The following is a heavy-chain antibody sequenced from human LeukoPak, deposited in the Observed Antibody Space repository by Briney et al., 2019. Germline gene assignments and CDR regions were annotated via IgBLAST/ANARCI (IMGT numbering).Heavy chain of an antibody. J-gene: IGHJ4*02. CDR2: MNPNSDNT. CDR3: ARGRPTNLGGIY. D-gene: IGHD7-27*01. V-gene: IGHV1-8*01. Sequence: ASVKVSCKASGYTFTSHHINWVRQAAGQGFEWMGWMNPNSDNTVYAQKFQGRITMTWDTSMSTAYTELSSLRSEDTAVYYCARGRPTNLGGIYWGQGTLVTVSS. CDR1: GYTFTSHH.